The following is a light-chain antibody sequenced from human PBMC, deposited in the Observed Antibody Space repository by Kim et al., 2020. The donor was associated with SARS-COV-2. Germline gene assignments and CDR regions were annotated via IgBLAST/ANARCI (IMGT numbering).Light chain of an antibody. Sequence: ASINCKSSQNVLYGSNNKDYLAWYQQKPGQPPKLLIYWASTRESGVPDRFSGSGSGSDFTLTINNLQAEDVAVYYCQQYHSPPWTFGQGTKVDIK. CDR2: WAS. J-gene: IGKJ1*01. CDR1: QNVLYGSNNKDY. V-gene: IGKV4-1*01. CDR3: QQYHSPPWT.